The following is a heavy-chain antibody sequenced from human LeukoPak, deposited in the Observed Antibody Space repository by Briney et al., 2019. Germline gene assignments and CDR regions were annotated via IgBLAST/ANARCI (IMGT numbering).Heavy chain of an antibody. Sequence: GGSLRLSCAASGFTFSNYGMSWVRQAPGKGLEWVSVVSGSGSTTYYADSVKGRFTISRDSSKNTLYLQMNSLRAEDTAVYYCAKDAAQRFLEWLSFFDYWGQGTLVTVSS. CDR1: GFTFSNYG. J-gene: IGHJ4*02. CDR2: VSGSGSTT. CDR3: AKDAAQRFLEWLSFFDY. D-gene: IGHD3-3*01. V-gene: IGHV3-23*01.